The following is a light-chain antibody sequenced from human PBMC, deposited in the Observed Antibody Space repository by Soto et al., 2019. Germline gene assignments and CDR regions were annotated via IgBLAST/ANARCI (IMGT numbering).Light chain of an antibody. Sequence: DIQMTQSPSTLSASVGDRVTITCRASQSISCWLAWYQQKLGRAPRLLIYDASSLESGVPSRFSGSGYATEFTLTISSLQPDDFATYYCQQYNTYSSLTFGGGTNVDTK. J-gene: IGKJ4*01. V-gene: IGKV1-5*01. CDR3: QQYNTYSSLT. CDR1: QSISCW. CDR2: DAS.